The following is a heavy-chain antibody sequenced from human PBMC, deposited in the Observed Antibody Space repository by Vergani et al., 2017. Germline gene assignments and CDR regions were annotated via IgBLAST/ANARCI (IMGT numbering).Heavy chain of an antibody. CDR2: IYYSGST. CDR3: ARVPEGSVCSQYIQH. V-gene: IGHV4-59*01. CDR1: GGSISSYY. Sequence: QVQLQESGPGLVKPSETLSLTCTVSGGSISSYYWSWIRQPPGKGLEWIGYIYYSGSTNYNHSLKSRVTISVDTSKNQFSLKLSSVTAAETAVYYCARVPEGSVCSQYIQHWGQGTLVTVSS. D-gene: IGHD2-8*01. J-gene: IGHJ1*01.